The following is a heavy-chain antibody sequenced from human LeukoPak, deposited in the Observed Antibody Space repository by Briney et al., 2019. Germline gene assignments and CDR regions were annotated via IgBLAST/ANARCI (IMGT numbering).Heavy chain of an antibody. D-gene: IGHD5-18*01. CDR3: ARDLGYSYAQEGPLDY. CDR1: GFTFSSYA. CDR2: ISYDGSNK. J-gene: IGHJ4*02. Sequence: GGSLRLSCAASGFTFSSYAMHWVRQAPGKGLEWVAVISYDGSNKYYADSVKGRFTISRDNSKNTLYLQMNSLRAEDTAVYYCARDLGYSYAQEGPLDYWGQGTLVTVSS. V-gene: IGHV3-30-3*01.